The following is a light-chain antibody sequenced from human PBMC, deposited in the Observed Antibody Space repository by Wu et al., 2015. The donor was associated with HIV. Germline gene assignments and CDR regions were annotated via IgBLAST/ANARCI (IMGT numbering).Light chain of an antibody. V-gene: IGKV3-20*01. CDR2: GAS. J-gene: IGKJ2*03. CDR3: QQYGSSRYS. Sequence: ETVLTQSPGTLSLSLGERATLSCRASQSVGTFFAWYQQKPGQAPRLLIYGASNRAPGIPDRFSGSGSGTDFTLTISRLEPEDFAVYYCQQYGSSRYSFGQGTKLEIK. CDR1: QSVGTF.